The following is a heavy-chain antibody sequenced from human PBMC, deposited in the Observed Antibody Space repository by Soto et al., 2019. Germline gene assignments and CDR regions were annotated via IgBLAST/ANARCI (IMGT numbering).Heavy chain of an antibody. Sequence: QVQLVQSGAEVKKPGSSVKVSCKASGGTFSSYAISWVRQAPGQGLEWMGGIIPIFGTANYAQKFQGRVTITADESTSTAYKELSSLRSEDTAVYYCARDLAPPCGGYHYSYYGMDVWGQGTTVTVSS. CDR1: GGTFSSYA. CDR3: ARDLAPPCGGYHYSYYGMDV. V-gene: IGHV1-69*01. D-gene: IGHD2-21*01. CDR2: IIPIFGTA. J-gene: IGHJ6*02.